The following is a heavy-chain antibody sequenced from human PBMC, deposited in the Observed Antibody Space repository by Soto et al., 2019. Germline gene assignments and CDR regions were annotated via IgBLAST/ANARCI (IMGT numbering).Heavy chain of an antibody. J-gene: IGHJ5*02. CDR1: GGSFSGYY. V-gene: IGHV4-34*01. D-gene: IGHD2-15*01. CDR2: INHSGST. CDR3: ARGRLGYCSGGSCYSGSWFDP. Sequence: QVQLQQWGAGLLKPSETLSLTCAVYGGSFSGYYWSWIRQPPGKGLEWIGEINHSGSTNYNPSLKRRVTISVDTSKDQCSLKLSSVSAAGTAVYYCARGRLGYCSGGSCYSGSWFDPGGQGTLVTVSS.